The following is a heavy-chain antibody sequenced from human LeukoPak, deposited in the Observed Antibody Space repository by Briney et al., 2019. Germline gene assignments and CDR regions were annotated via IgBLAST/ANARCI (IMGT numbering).Heavy chain of an antibody. J-gene: IGHJ4*02. CDR1: GGSISSYY. V-gene: IGHV4-59*01. D-gene: IGHD5-24*01. CDR3: ASARRRDGYNYGFFWDN. Sequence: SETLSLTCTVSGGSISSYYWSWIRQPPGRGLEWIEYMYYSGSTNYNPSLKSRVTISVDTSKNQFSLKLSSVTAADTAVYYCASARRRDGYNYGFFWDNWGQGTLVTVSS. CDR2: MYYSGST.